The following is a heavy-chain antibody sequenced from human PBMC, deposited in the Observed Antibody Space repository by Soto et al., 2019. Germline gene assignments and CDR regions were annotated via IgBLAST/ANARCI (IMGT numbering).Heavy chain of an antibody. CDR2: ISGKNGNT. Sequence: QVPLVQSGVEVKKPGASVKVSCKASGYTFISHGISWVRQAPGQGLEWMGWISGKNGNTNYAQKLQGRVTLTTDTSTSPAYMELRSLRSDATAVYYCARVSSSIVVVPDYGMDVWGQGTTVTVSS. CDR3: ARVSSSIVVVPDYGMDV. CDR1: GYTFISHG. V-gene: IGHV1-18*04. D-gene: IGHD2-15*01. J-gene: IGHJ6*02.